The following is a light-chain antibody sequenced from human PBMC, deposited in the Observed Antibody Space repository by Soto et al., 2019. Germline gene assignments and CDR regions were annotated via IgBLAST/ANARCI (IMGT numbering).Light chain of an antibody. J-gene: IGLJ1*01. CDR2: EHN. V-gene: IGLV1-51*02. CDR3: PAWKTPVFF. Sequence: QSVLTQPPSVSAAPGQKVTISCSGSSSNIGRNYVSWYQQFPGAAPKLLIYEHNKRPSGVPDRFSGSRSATSATLDITGLQAGDEAYYYCPAWKTPVFFFGTGTNLT. CDR1: SSNIGRNY.